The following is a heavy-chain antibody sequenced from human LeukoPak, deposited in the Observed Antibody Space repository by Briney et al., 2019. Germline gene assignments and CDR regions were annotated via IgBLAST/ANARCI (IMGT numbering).Heavy chain of an antibody. CDR3: ARGRPHGNDY. D-gene: IGHD4-23*01. CDR1: GFTFSSYW. V-gene: IGHV3-74*01. CDR2: IASDGSST. Sequence: GGSLRLSCAASGFTFSSYWMNWDRQAPGKGLVWVSRIASDGSSTTYADSVKGRFSISRDNAKNTLYLQMNSLRVEDTAVYYCARGRPHGNDYWGQGTLVTVSS. J-gene: IGHJ4*02.